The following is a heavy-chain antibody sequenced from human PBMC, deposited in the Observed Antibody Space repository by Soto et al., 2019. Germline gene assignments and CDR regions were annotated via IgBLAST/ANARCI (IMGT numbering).Heavy chain of an antibody. CDR2: ISYDGYNK. CDR3: AKGLRSSWYYFDY. CDR1: GFTFSSYG. V-gene: IGHV3-30*18. D-gene: IGHD6-13*01. Sequence: QVQLVESGGGVVQPGRSLRLSCAASGFTFSSYGMHWVRQAPGKGLEWVAVISYDGYNKYYADSVKGRFTISRDNSKNTLYLQMNSLRAEDKAVYYCAKGLRSSWYYFDYWGPGTLVTVCS. J-gene: IGHJ4*02.